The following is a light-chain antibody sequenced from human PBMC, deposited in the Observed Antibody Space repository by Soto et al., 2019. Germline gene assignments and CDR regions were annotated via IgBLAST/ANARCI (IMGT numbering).Light chain of an antibody. CDR1: KSVPKNY. CDR3: QQCSTSPLT. J-gene: IGKJ4*01. Sequence: EIVLPQSPGTLSLSPGERATLSCRASKSVPKNYLAWYQQKPGQAPSLLIHDASSRATGIPDRFSGSGSGTDFTLTISRLEPEDFAVYYCQQCSTSPLTFGGGTKVEIK. CDR2: DAS. V-gene: IGKV3-20*01.